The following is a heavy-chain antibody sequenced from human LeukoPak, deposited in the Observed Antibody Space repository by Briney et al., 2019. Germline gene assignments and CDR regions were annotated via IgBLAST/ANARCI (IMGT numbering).Heavy chain of an antibody. D-gene: IGHD3-22*01. J-gene: IGHJ4*02. CDR1: GFTFSSYW. Sequence: GGSLRLSCAASGFTFSSYWMSWVRQAPGKGLEWVANIKQDGSEKYYVDSVKGRFTISRDNAKNSLYLQMNSLRAEDTAVYYCARDRAYYYDSSGYCLDYWGQGTLVTVSS. CDR3: ARDRAYYYDSSGYCLDY. CDR2: IKQDGSEK. V-gene: IGHV3-7*01.